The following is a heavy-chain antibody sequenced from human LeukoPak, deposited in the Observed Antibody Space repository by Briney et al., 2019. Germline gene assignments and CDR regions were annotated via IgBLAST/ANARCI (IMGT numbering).Heavy chain of an antibody. V-gene: IGHV4-30-4*08. Sequence: PSETLSLTCTVSGGSISSGDYYWSWIRQPPGKGLEWIGYIYYSGSTYYNPPLKSRVTISVDTSKNQFSLKLSSVTAADTAVYYCASPLHRDGYNNFDYWGQGTLVTVSS. CDR3: ASPLHRDGYNNFDY. CDR2: IYYSGST. CDR1: GGSISSGDYY. D-gene: IGHD5-24*01. J-gene: IGHJ4*02.